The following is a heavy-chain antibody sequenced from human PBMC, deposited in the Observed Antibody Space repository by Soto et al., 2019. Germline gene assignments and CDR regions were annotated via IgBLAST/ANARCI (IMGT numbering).Heavy chain of an antibody. CDR2: ISGSGGST. J-gene: IGHJ4*02. D-gene: IGHD3-10*01. Sequence: GGSLRLSCAASGFTFSSYAMSWVRQAPGKGLEWVSAISGSGGSTYYADSVKGRFTISRDNSKNTLYLQMNSLRAEDTAVYYCAKAAMYYYGSGSYFFHYWGQGTLVTVSS. V-gene: IGHV3-23*01. CDR1: GFTFSSYA. CDR3: AKAAMYYYGSGSYFFHY.